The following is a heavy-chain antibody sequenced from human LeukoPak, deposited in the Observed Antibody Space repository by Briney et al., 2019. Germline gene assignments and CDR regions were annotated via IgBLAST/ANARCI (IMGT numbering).Heavy chain of an antibody. CDR2: ISGFNAYT. Sequence: ASVKVSYKAPGYSFTMYGISWVRQAPGQGLEWMGWISGFNAYTNYAQKLQGRVTMTTDTSTSTAYMEVRGLRSDDTAVYYCARDHWSHYYGSGGENYFDPWGQGTLVTVSS. CDR1: GYSFTMYG. V-gene: IGHV1-18*01. CDR3: ARDHWSHYYGSGGENYFDP. D-gene: IGHD3-10*01. J-gene: IGHJ5*02.